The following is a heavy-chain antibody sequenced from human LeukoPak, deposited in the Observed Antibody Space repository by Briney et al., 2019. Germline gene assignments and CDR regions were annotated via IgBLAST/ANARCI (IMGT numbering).Heavy chain of an antibody. CDR3: ARVLGYYDSSGTLDY. CDR2: ISSSGSTI. D-gene: IGHD3-22*01. V-gene: IGHV3-48*03. J-gene: IGHJ4*02. CDR1: GFTFSSYE. Sequence: GGSLRLSCAASGFTFSSYEMNWVRQAPGKELEWVSYISSSGSTIYYADSVKGRFTISRDTAKNSLYLQMNSLRAEDTAVYYCARVLGYYDSSGTLDYWGQGTLVTVSS.